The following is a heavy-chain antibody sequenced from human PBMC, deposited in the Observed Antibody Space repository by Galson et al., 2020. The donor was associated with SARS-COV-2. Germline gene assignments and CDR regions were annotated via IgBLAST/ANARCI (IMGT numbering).Heavy chain of an antibody. CDR2: IYYSGST. CDR3: ARGGGLRGWFDP. Sequence: SETLSPTCTVSGGSISSYYWSWIRQPPGKGLEWIGYIYYSGSTNYNPSLKSRVTISVDTSKNQFSLKLSSVTAADTAVYYSARGGGLRGWFDPWGQGTLVTVSS. V-gene: IGHV4-59*01. CDR1: GGSISSYY. D-gene: IGHD5-12*01. J-gene: IGHJ5*02.